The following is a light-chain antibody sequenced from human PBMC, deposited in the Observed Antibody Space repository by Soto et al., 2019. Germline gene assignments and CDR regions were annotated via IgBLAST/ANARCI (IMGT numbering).Light chain of an antibody. V-gene: IGLV1-40*01. CDR1: SSNIGAGYD. CDR3: QSYDSSLSAWV. CDR2: GYN. Sequence: QSVLTQPPSVSGAPGQRVTISCSESSSNIGAGYDVHWYQQLPGTAPKLLVYGYNNRPSGVPDRFSVSKSGTSASLTITGLQTQDEADYHCQSYDSSLSAWVFGGGTKVTVL. J-gene: IGLJ2*01.